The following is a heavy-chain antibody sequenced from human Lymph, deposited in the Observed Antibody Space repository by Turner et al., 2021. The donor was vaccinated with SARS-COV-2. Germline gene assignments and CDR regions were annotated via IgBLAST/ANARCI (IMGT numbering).Heavy chain of an antibody. CDR2: NYSGGST. Sequence: EVHLVESGGGLVQPGGSLRLSCAASGLIVSRNYMSWVRQAPGKGLVLFSVNYSGGSTYYADSVKGRFTISRDNSKNTLFLQMNILRAEDTAVYYCARDFREGAFDIWGQGTMVTISS. V-gene: IGHV3-66*01. CDR3: ARDFREGAFDI. J-gene: IGHJ3*02. D-gene: IGHD3-10*01. CDR1: GLIVSRNY.